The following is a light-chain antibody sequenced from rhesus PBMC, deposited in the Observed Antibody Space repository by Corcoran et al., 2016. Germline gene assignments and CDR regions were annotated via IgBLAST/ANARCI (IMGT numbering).Light chain of an antibody. CDR2: DAS. CDR1: QGISSY. J-gene: IGKJ4*01. V-gene: IGKV1-28*03. Sequence: DIQMTQSPSSLSASVGDTVTITCRASQGISSYLNWFQQKPGKAPKLVIYDASSLESGVPSRFSGSGYGTGFTRTISSLQPEDFVAYYCLQHNVYPLTFGGGTKVEIK. CDR3: LQHNVYPLT.